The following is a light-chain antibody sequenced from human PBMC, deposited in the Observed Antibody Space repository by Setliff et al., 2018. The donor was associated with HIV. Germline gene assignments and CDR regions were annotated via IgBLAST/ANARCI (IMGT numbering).Light chain of an antibody. J-gene: IGLJ1*01. CDR1: SSDVGNYNY. CDR3: CSFAGSPYV. V-gene: IGLV2-11*01. Sequence: QSVLTQPRSVSGSPGQSVAISCTGTSSDVGNYNYVSWFQQRPGKAPKLMIFDVSKRPSGVPDRFSGSKSGNTASLTISGLQAEDEADYYCCSFAGSPYVFGTGTKVTVL. CDR2: DVS.